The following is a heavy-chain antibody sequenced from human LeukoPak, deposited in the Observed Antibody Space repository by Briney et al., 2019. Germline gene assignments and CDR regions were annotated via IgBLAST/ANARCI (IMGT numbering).Heavy chain of an antibody. CDR2: ITSSSII. Sequence: GGSLRLSCAASGFTFSSFNMNWVRQAPGKGLEWVSYITSSSIIYYADSVRGRFAISRDNAKKSLYLQMNSLRVEDTAVYYCARDDSSDLSIDYWGQGTQVTVSS. CDR3: ARDDSSDLSIDY. J-gene: IGHJ4*02. CDR1: GFTFSSFN. V-gene: IGHV3-48*04. D-gene: IGHD3-22*01.